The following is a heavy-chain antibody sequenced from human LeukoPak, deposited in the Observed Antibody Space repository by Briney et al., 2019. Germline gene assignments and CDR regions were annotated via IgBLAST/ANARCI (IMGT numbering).Heavy chain of an antibody. CDR1: GFTFSRYW. V-gene: IGHV3-7*01. D-gene: IGHD6-25*01. Sequence: GGSLRLSCAASGFTFSRYWMSWVRQAPGKGLEWVANIRQDGSEKHYLDSVKGRITISRDDAKNSLYLQMNSLRAEDTAVYYCARWGSELPDDAFDIWGQGTMVTVSS. CDR2: IRQDGSEK. CDR3: ARWGSELPDDAFDI. J-gene: IGHJ3*02.